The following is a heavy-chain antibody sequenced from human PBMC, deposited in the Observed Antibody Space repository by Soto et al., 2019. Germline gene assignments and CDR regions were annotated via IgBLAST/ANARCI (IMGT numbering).Heavy chain of an antibody. CDR3: TTARGYYYSGMDV. J-gene: IGHJ6*02. CDR2: IKSKTDGGTT. V-gene: IGHV3-15*07. Sequence: EVQLVESGGGLVKPGGSLRLSCAASGFTFSNAWMNWVRQAPGKGLEWVGRIKSKTDGGTTDYAAPVKGRLTISRDDSKNTLYLQMNSLKTEDTAVYYCTTARGYYYSGMDVWGQGTTVTVSS. CDR1: GFTFSNAW.